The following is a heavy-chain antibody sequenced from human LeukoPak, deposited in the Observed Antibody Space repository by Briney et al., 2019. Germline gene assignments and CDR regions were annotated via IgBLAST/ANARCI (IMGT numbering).Heavy chain of an antibody. CDR3: ARDDCSGGSCYLGAGYYMDV. CDR1: GYPVSSSY. D-gene: IGHD2-15*01. Sequence: ASVRLSCNASGYPVSSSYMLWGRQSPGQGLEGRRWFNPYGGGANCAQKFQGRVTMTRDTSISTAYMELSRLRSEDTAVYYCARDDCSGGSCYLGAGYYMDVWGKGTTVTVSS. V-gene: IGHV1-2*02. CDR2: FNPYGGGA. J-gene: IGHJ6*03.